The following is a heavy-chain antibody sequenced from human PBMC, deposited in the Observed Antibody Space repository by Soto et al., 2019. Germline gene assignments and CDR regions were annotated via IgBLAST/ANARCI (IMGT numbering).Heavy chain of an antibody. CDR3: AKDRFPAGPGYFDY. CDR1: GFTFSNYA. V-gene: IGHV3-64*01. J-gene: IGHJ4*02. Sequence: GGSLRLSCAGSGFTFSNYAIHWVRQAPGKGLEYVSAIGANGISTYYVNSVKGRFTISRDNSKNTVYLQMGSLRAEDTAVYYCAKDRFPAGPGYFDYWGQGTLVTVSS. CDR2: IGANGIST. D-gene: IGHD6-13*01.